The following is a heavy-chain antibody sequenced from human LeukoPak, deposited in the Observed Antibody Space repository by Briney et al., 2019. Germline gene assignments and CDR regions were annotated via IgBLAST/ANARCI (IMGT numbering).Heavy chain of an antibody. V-gene: IGHV4-4*02. CDR2: IHRDGRT. CDR1: GVSISSGEW. D-gene: IGHD3-9*01. Sequence: SETLSLTCAVSGVSISSGEWWIWVRQPPGQGLEWIGEIHRDGRTRYNPSLQTRVTMSIDYSKNQISLEVTSVTAADTAIYYCGKTDIYFNPIDYWGPGSLATVSS. CDR3: GKTDIYFNPIDY. J-gene: IGHJ4*02.